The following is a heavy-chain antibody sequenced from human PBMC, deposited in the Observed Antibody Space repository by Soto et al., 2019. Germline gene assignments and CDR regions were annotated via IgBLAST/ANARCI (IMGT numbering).Heavy chain of an antibody. J-gene: IGHJ5*02. Sequence: PSETLSLTCAVSGGSISSGGYSWSWIRQPPGKGLEWIGYIYYTGSTNYSPSLKSRVTISVDTSKNQFSLKVYSVTAADTAVYYCARRAYSTGWDNWFDPWGQGTLVTVSS. V-gene: IGHV4-61*08. CDR2: IYYTGST. CDR3: ARRAYSTGWDNWFDP. D-gene: IGHD6-19*01. CDR1: GGSISSGGYS.